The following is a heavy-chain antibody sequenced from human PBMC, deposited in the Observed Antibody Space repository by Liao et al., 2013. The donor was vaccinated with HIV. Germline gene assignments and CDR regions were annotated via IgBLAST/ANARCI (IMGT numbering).Heavy chain of an antibody. J-gene: IGHJ5*02. CDR3: ARDAMIRGDGFDP. Sequence: QVQLQESGSGLVKPSETLSLTCTVSGGSISSGTYYWSWIRQPAGKGLEWIGRIYMSGSTNYNPSLNGRVTISVDPPKNQFSLKLTSVTAADTAVYYCARDAMIRGDGFDPWGQGTLVTVSS. V-gene: IGHV4-61*02. CDR2: IYMSGST. CDR1: GGSISSGTYY. D-gene: IGHD3-10*01.